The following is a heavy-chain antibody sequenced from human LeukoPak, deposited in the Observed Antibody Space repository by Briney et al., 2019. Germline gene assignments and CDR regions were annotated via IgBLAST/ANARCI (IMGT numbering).Heavy chain of an antibody. CDR2: IYRSAST. CDR1: GYSISSGYY. Sequence: SETLSLTCAVSGYSISSGYYWGWIRQPPGKGLEWIGSIYRSASTYYNPSPKSRFTISVDTSKNQFSLKLSSVTAADTAVYYCARQPPTGSGAFDIWGQGTMVTVSS. D-gene: IGHD3-10*01. V-gene: IGHV4-38-2*01. J-gene: IGHJ3*02. CDR3: ARQPPTGSGAFDI.